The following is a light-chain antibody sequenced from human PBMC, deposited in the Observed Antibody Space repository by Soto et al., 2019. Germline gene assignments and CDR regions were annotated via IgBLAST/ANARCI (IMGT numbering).Light chain of an antibody. Sequence: QSALTQPASVSGSPGQSITISCTGTSSDVGSYSLVSWYQQHPGKAPKLMIYQVSKRPSGVSNRFSGSKSGNTASLTISGLQAEDAADYYCCSYAGSSTFYVFGTGTKVTVL. V-gene: IGLV2-23*02. CDR2: QVS. CDR1: SSDVGSYSL. J-gene: IGLJ1*01. CDR3: CSYAGSSTFYV.